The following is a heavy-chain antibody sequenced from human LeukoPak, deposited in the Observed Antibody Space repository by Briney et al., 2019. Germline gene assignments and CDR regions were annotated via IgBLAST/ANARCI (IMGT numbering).Heavy chain of an antibody. CDR3: AKAKNYYDSSGYYLH. CDR2: ISGSGGST. V-gene: IGHV3-23*01. D-gene: IGHD3-22*01. J-gene: IGHJ4*02. CDR1: GFTFSSYA. Sequence: GGSLRLSCAASGFTFSSYAMSWVRQAPGQGLERVSAISGSGGSTYYADSVKGRFTISRDNTKTPPYLQMNSLRAKDTAVYYCAKAKNYYDSSGYYLHWGQGTLATVSS.